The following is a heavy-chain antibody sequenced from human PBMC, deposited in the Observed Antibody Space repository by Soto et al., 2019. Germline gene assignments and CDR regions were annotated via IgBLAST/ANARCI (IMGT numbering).Heavy chain of an antibody. J-gene: IGHJ4*02. Sequence: GGSLRLSCAASGFTFSSYAMSWVRQAPGKGLEWVSGISGSGGSTYYADSVKGRFTISRDNSKNTLYLQMNSLRAEDTAVYYWATIRSSGGYDYCWGQGTPVTVSS. D-gene: IGHD5-12*01. V-gene: IGHV3-23*01. CDR3: ATIRSSGGYDYC. CDR2: ISGSGGST. CDR1: GFTFSSYA.